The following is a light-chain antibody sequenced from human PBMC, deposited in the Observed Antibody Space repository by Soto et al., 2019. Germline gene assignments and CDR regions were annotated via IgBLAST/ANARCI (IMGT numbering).Light chain of an antibody. CDR3: QQYGSSPGT. Sequence: EIVLTHSPATLSVSPGEIATLSCRASQSVSDNNLAWYQLRPGQAPRLLIYGASRRATDLPDRFSGGGSGTDFTLTISRLEAEDSAVYYCQQYGSSPGTFGQGTKVDIK. V-gene: IGKV3-20*01. CDR2: GAS. J-gene: IGKJ1*01. CDR1: QSVSDNN.